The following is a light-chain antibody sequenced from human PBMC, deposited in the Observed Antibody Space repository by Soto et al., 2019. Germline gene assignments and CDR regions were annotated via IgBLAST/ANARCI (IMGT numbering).Light chain of an antibody. CDR3: AAWDDSLNGAV. V-gene: IGLV1-44*01. CDR2: SNN. J-gene: IGLJ3*02. Sequence: QSVLTQPPSASGTPGQRVTISCSRSSSNIGSKTVNWYQQLPGTAPKLLTYSNNQRPSGVPDRFSGSKSGTSASLAISGLQSEDEADYYCAAWDDSLNGAVFGGGTKVTVL. CDR1: SSNIGSKT.